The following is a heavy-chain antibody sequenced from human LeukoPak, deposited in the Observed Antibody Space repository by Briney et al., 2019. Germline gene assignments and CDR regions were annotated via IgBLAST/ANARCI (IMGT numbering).Heavy chain of an antibody. CDR2: IYYTGTT. CDR3: ARVGGIDDAGSYYSAIEY. D-gene: IGHD3-10*01. V-gene: IGHV4-59*01. Sequence: PSETVSLTCTVSGGSISSYYWSWIRQSRGQGLEWLGYIYYTGTTNYNPSLKSRLTMSVDKSKNRFSLKLSSVTAADTAVYYCARVGGIDDAGSYYSAIEYWGQGTLVTVSS. J-gene: IGHJ4*02. CDR1: GGSISSYY.